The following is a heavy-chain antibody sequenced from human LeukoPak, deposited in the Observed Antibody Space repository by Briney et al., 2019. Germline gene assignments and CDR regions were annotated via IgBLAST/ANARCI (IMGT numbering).Heavy chain of an antibody. CDR1: GGSISSYY. D-gene: IGHD2/OR15-2a*01. J-gene: IGHJ4*02. CDR2: ISDIGSI. Sequence: KSSETLSPTCTVSGGSISSYYWSWIRQPPGKGLEWIAYISDIGSINYNPSLKSRVTISLDTSKNQFSLKLSSVTAADTAVYYCAGHHPRNTVDFWGQGTLVTVSS. CDR3: AGHHPRNTVDF. V-gene: IGHV4-59*08.